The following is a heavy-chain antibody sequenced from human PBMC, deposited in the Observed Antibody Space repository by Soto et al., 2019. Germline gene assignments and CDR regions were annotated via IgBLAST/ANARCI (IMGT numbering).Heavy chain of an antibody. CDR3: ARHGLLWFGELLGNWIDP. CDR1: GGSISSYY. Sequence: SETLSLTCTVSGGSISSYYWSWIRQPPGKGLEWIGYIYYSGSTNYNPSLKSRVTISVDTSKNQFSLKLSSVTAADTAVYYCARHGLLWFGELLGNWIDPWGQGTLVTVSS. J-gene: IGHJ5*02. D-gene: IGHD3-10*01. CDR2: IYYSGST. V-gene: IGHV4-59*08.